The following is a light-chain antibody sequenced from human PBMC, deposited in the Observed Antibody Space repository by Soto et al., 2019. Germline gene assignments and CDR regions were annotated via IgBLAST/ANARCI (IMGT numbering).Light chain of an antibody. J-gene: IGKJ2*01. CDR1: QSVSAN. CDR2: GAS. CDR3: QQYNNWPST. V-gene: IGKV3-15*01. Sequence: EIVMTQSPATVSVSPGERATLSCRASQSVSANLAWYQQKPGQSPRLLIYGASTRATGMPARFRGSGSGTEFTLTISSLQSEDFAVYYCQQYNNWPSTFGQGTRMEIK.